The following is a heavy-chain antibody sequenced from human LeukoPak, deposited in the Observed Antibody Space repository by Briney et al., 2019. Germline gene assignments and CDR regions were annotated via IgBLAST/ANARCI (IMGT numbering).Heavy chain of an antibody. Sequence: SSVKVSCKASGGTFSSYAISWVRQAPGQGLEWMGGIIPIFGTANYAQKFQGRVTITADESTSTAYMELRSLRSDDTAVYYCARVITIFGVVIYYFDYWGQGTLVTVSS. CDR3: ARVITIFGVVIYYFDY. V-gene: IGHV1-69*13. CDR1: GGTFSSYA. J-gene: IGHJ4*02. D-gene: IGHD3-3*01. CDR2: IIPIFGTA.